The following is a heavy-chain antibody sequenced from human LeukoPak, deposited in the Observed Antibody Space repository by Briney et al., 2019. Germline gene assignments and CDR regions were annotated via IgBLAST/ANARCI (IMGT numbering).Heavy chain of an antibody. CDR3: AREAHYYDSSGYYFRVYYFDY. D-gene: IGHD3-22*01. V-gene: IGHV1-69*04. CDR1: GGTFTSYA. J-gene: IGHJ4*02. Sequence: ASVKVSCKASGGTFTSYAISWVRQAPGQGLEWMGRIIPNRGVANYAQKFQGRVTITADKSTSTAYMELSSLRSEDTAVYYCAREAHYYDSSGYYFRVYYFDYWGQGTLVTVSS. CDR2: IIPNRGVA.